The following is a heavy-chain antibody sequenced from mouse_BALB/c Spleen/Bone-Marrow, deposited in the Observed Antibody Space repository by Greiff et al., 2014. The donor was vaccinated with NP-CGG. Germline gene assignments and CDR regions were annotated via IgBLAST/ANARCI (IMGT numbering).Heavy chain of an antibody. D-gene: IGHD1-1*01. CDR1: GFNIRDTY. Sequence: VQLQQSGAELVKPGASVKLSCTASGFNIRDTYMHWVKQRPEQGLEWIGRIDPANGNTKYDPKFQGKATITADTSSNTAYLQLRSLTSEDTAVYYCAIYYYGSSGFDYWGQGTLLTVSA. V-gene: IGHV14-3*02. CDR2: IDPANGNT. CDR3: AIYYYGSSGFDY. J-gene: IGHJ3*01.